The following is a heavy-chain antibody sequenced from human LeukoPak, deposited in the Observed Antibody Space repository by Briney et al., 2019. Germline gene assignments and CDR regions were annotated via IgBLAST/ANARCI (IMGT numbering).Heavy chain of an antibody. CDR1: GYTFTGYY. Sequence: ASVKVSCEASGYTFTGYYMHWVRQAPGQGLEWMGWINPNSGGTNYAQKFQGRVTMTRDTSISTAYMELSRLRSDDTAVYYCARGATDGSGSYYNPSHVGYWGQGTLVTVSS. CDR3: ARGATDGSGSYYNPSHVGY. V-gene: IGHV1-2*02. CDR2: INPNSGGT. J-gene: IGHJ4*02. D-gene: IGHD3-10*01.